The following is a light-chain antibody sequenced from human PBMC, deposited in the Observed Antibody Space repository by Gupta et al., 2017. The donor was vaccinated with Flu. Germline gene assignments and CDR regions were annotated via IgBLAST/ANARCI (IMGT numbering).Light chain of an antibody. CDR1: QSVNTN. J-gene: IGKJ3*01. Sequence: VGGRVTITCRASQSVNTNLCWYQQKPGKAPQLVIYAASTLQSGVPSRFSGSGSGTDFTLTISSLQPEDFATYYCQQSYTTPKTFGPGTKVDIK. V-gene: IGKV1-39*01. CDR2: AAS. CDR3: QQSYTTPKT.